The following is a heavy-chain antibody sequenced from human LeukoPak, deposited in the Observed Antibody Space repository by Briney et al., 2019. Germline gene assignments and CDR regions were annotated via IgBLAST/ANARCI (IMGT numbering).Heavy chain of an antibody. V-gene: IGHV3-7*01. CDR3: ARLNQPN. J-gene: IGHJ4*02. CDR1: GFIFSTYW. Sequence: GGSLRLSCAASGFIFSTYWMSWVRQAPGKGLEWVANIKHDGSEKYFVDSVKGRFTISRDNAKNSLYLQMNSLRAEDAAVYYCARLNQPNWGQGTLVTVSS. CDR2: IKHDGSEK.